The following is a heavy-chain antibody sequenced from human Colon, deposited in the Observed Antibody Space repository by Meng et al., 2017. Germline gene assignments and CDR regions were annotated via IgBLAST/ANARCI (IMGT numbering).Heavy chain of an antibody. D-gene: IGHD3-22*01. CDR1: GCTLTSYA. CDR2: INAGNGNT. CDR3: ARAGYDSSDYYPQPFDY. V-gene: IGHV1-3*01. J-gene: IGHJ4*02. Sequence: ASVKVSCKASGCTLTSYAMHWVRQAPGQRFEWMGWINAGNGNTKYSQRFQGRVTITRDTSASTAYMELSSLRSEDTTVYYCARAGYDSSDYYPQPFDYWGQGTLVTVSS.